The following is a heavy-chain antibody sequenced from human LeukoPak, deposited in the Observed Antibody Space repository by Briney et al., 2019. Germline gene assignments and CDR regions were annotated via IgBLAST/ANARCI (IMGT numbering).Heavy chain of an antibody. Sequence: PGGSLRLSCTASGFSFGDYAMSWVRQAPGKGLEWVGFTRRKLYGGSTEYAASVKGRFTISRDNSKNTLYLQMNSLRAEDTAVYYCAKGSTQYYYDSSALLLGTDYWGQGTLVTVSS. D-gene: IGHD3-22*01. CDR1: GFSFGDYA. J-gene: IGHJ4*02. CDR3: AKGSTQYYYDSSALLLGTDY. CDR2: TRRKLYGGST. V-gene: IGHV3-49*04.